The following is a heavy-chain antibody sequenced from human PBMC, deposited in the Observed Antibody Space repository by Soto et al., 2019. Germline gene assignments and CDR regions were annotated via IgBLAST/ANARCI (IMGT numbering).Heavy chain of an antibody. V-gene: IGHV4-30-4*02. CDR3: AREFSNSPEAFDY. J-gene: IGHJ4*02. CDR1: GGSIRSGGYY. D-gene: IGHD1-1*01. Sequence: PSETLSLTCTVSGGSIRSGGYYWSWIRHLPGKGLEWIGHICYSGNTYYNPSLMSRLAMSIKTSRNQFSLKLSSVTAADTAVFYCAREFSNSPEAFDYWGQGALVTVSS. CDR2: ICYSGNT.